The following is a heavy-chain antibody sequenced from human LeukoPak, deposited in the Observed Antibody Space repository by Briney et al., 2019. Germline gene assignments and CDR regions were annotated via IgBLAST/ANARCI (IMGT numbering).Heavy chain of an antibody. Sequence: ASVKVSCKASGYTFICYGISWVRQAPGQGLEWMGWISAYKGHTNYAQKFQGRVTMTTDTSTSTAYMELRSLRSDDTAVYYCARDLDGSGSYYTDYWGQGTLVTVSS. J-gene: IGHJ4*02. V-gene: IGHV1-18*01. CDR2: ISAYKGHT. D-gene: IGHD3-10*01. CDR1: GYTFICYG. CDR3: ARDLDGSGSYYTDY.